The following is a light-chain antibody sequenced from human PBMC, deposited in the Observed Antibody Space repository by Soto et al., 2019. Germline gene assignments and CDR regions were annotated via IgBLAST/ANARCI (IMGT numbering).Light chain of an antibody. CDR2: GAS. J-gene: IGKJ5*01. Sequence: ETVMTQSPATLPVSPGERATLSCRASQSVRSNLAWYQQKPGQAPRLLIYGASTRATGVPARFSGSGSGTEFTLTINSLQPEDIATYYCQHFANLPMTFGQGTRLEIK. CDR3: QHFANLPMT. V-gene: IGKV3-15*01. CDR1: QSVRSN.